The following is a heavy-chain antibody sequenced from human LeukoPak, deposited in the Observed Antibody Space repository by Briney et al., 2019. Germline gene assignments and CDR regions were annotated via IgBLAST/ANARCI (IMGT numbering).Heavy chain of an antibody. J-gene: IGHJ4*02. D-gene: IGHD3-22*01. V-gene: IGHV1-18*01. CDR2: ISAYNGNT. Sequence: GASVKVSCKASGYTFTSYGISWVRQAPGQGLEWMGWISAYNGNTNYAQKLQGRVTMTTDTSTSTAYMELRSLRSDDTAVYYCARGEYYDSSGYYFDSWGQGTLVTVSS. CDR1: GYTFTSYG. CDR3: ARGEYYDSSGYYFDS.